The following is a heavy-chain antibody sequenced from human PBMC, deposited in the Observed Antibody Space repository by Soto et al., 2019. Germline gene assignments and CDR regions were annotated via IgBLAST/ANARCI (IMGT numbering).Heavy chain of an antibody. CDR1: GYSFTSYW. CDR2: IDPSDSYT. D-gene: IGHD2-8*01. V-gene: IGHV5-10-1*01. CDR3: ARGVPSSCYYGMDV. J-gene: IGHJ6*02. Sequence: LKISCKGSGYSFTSYWISWVRQMPGKGLEWMGRIDPSDSYTNYSPSFQGHVTISADKSISTAYLQWSSLKASDTAMYYCARGVPSSCYYGMDVWGQGTTVTVSS.